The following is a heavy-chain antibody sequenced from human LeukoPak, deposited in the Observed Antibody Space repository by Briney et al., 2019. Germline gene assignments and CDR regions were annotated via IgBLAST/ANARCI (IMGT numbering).Heavy chain of an antibody. CDR1: GFTFSSYS. J-gene: IGHJ4*02. V-gene: IGHV3-15*07. CDR3: TTDLTLWLRVFNY. CDR2: IKSKTDGGTT. Sequence: GGSLRLSCAASGFTFSSYSMNWVRQAPGKGLEWVGRIKSKTDGGTTDYAAPVKGRFTISRDDSKNTLYLQMNSLKTEDTAVYYCTTDLTLWLRVFNYWGQGTLVTVSS. D-gene: IGHD5-12*01.